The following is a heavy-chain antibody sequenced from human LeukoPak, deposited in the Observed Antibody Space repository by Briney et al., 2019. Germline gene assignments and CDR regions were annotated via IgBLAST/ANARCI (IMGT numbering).Heavy chain of an antibody. V-gene: IGHV3-23*01. CDR2: ISGSDGNT. J-gene: IGHJ4*02. CDR3: ARDQPLVRYYYDSSGYYDY. D-gene: IGHD3-22*01. CDR1: GFTFSSHA. Sequence: PGGSLRLSCAASGFTFSSHAMSWVRQAPGKGLEWVSGISGSDGNTYYADSVKGRFTISRDNSKNTVFLQMNSLRAEDTAVYYCARDQPLVRYYYDSSGYYDYWGQGTLVTVSS.